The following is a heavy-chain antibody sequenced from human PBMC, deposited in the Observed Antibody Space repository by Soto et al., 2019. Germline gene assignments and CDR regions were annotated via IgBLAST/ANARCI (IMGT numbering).Heavy chain of an antibody. CDR2: IYPGDSDT. J-gene: IGHJ3*02. V-gene: IGHV5-51*01. CDR1: GSSFTNYW. Sequence: PGESLKISCKGSGSSFTNYWIGWVLQMPGKGLEWMGLIYPGDSDTRYSPSFKGQVTISAAKSISTANLQWSSLKASATAMYYCARRDRSTWAGDPFDIWGQGTRVTVPS. D-gene: IGHD2-2*01. CDR3: ARRDRSTWAGDPFDI.